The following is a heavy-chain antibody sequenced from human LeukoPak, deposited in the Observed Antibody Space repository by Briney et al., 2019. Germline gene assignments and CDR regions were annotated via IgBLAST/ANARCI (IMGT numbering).Heavy chain of an antibody. CDR2: IKQDGSEK. V-gene: IGHV3-7*01. CDR1: GFTFSSYW. D-gene: IGHD6-19*01. Sequence: GGSLRLSCAASGFTFSSYWMSWVRQAPGKGLEWVANIKQDGSEKYYVDSVKGRFTISRDNAKNSLYLQMNSLRAEDTAVYYCAREDSSGWYSLYYFDYWGQGTLVTVSS. CDR3: AREDSSGWYSLYYFDY. J-gene: IGHJ4*02.